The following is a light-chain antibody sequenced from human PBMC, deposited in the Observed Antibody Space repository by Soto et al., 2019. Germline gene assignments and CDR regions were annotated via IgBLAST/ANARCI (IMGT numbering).Light chain of an antibody. V-gene: IGKV1-5*03. CDR2: KAS. CDR3: QEYNTYSYT. CDR1: QSISNW. J-gene: IGKJ2*01. Sequence: DIQMTQSPSTLSAYVGDRVTITCRASQSISNWLAWYQQKPGKAPKLLIQKASTLESGVPSRFSGSGAGTECTLTISSLQPDDFATYYCQEYNTYSYTFGQGTKLEIK.